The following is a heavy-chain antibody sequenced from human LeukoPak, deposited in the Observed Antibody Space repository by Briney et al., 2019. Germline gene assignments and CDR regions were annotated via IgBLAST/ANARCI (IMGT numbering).Heavy chain of an antibody. CDR3: ASLLRGSADGIFDY. D-gene: IGHD3-10*01. CDR2: IIPILGIA. CDR1: GGTLSSYA. J-gene: IGHJ4*02. Sequence: ASVKVSCKASGGTLSSYAISWVRQAPGQGLEWMGRIIPILGIANYAQKFQGRVTITADKSTSTAYMELSSLRSEDTAVYYCASLLRGSADGIFDYWGQGTLVTVSS. V-gene: IGHV1-69*04.